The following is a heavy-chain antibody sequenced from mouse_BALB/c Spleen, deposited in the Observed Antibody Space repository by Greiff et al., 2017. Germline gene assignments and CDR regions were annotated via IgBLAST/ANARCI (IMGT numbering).Heavy chain of an antibody. Sequence: QVQLQQPGAELVKPGASVKMSCKASGYTFTSYNMHWVKQTPGQGLEWIGAIYPGNGDTSYNQKFKGKATLTADKSSSTAYMQLSSLTSEDSAVYYCARGDYGSSPAWFAYWGQGTLVTVSA. CDR3: ARGDYGSSPAWFAY. D-gene: IGHD1-1*01. V-gene: IGHV1-12*01. CDR1: GYTFTSYN. J-gene: IGHJ3*01. CDR2: IYPGNGDT.